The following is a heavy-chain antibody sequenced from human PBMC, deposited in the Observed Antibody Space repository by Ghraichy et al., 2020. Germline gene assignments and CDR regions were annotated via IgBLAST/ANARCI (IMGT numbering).Heavy chain of an antibody. Sequence: GGSLRLSCAASGFTFSSYGMHWVRQAPGKGLEWVAVISYDGSNKYYADSVKGRFTISRDNSKNTLYLQMNSPRAEDTAVYYCAKDLSSLLWFRESYIDYWGQGTLVTVSS. D-gene: IGHD3-10*01. J-gene: IGHJ4*02. CDR1: GFTFSSYG. V-gene: IGHV3-30*18. CDR2: ISYDGSNK. CDR3: AKDLSSLLWFRESYIDY.